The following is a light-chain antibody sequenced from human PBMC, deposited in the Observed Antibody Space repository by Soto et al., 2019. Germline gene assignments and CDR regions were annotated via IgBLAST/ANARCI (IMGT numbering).Light chain of an antibody. CDR2: EVT. J-gene: IGLJ1*01. V-gene: IGLV2-14*01. CDR1: SXDIDTYNY. CDR3: SSYTSSTDYV. Sequence: QSALTQPASVSGSPGQSITISCTGTSXDIDTYNYVSWYQQHPGKAPKLIIYEVTNRPSGVSNRFSGSKSGDTASLTISGLRAEDEADYYCSSYTSSTDYVFGTGTKLTVL.